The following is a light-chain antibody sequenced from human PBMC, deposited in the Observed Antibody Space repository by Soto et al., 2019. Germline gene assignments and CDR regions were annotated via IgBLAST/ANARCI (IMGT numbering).Light chain of an antibody. J-gene: IGKJ3*01. Sequence: DIQMTQSPSTLSASVGDRVTITCRASQSISSWLAWYQQKPGKAPKLLIYDASNLESGVPSRFSGSESGTEFTLTISSLQPDDFATYYCQQYNDYSLTFGPGTKVDIK. CDR1: QSISSW. CDR2: DAS. CDR3: QQYNDYSLT. V-gene: IGKV1-5*01.